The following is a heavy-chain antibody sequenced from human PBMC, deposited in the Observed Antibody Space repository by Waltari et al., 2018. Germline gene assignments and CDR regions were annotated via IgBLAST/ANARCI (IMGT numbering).Heavy chain of an antibody. CDR2: ISGSGGST. J-gene: IGHJ4*02. Sequence: EVQLLESGGGLVQPGGSLRLSCAASGFTFSSYAMSWVRQAPGKGLEWVSAISGSGGSTYSADSVKGRFTISRDNSKNTRYLQMNSLRAEDTAVYYCAKTRVRAVAGTFDYWGQGTLVTVSS. CDR1: GFTFSSYA. D-gene: IGHD6-19*01. CDR3: AKTRVRAVAGTFDY. V-gene: IGHV3-23*01.